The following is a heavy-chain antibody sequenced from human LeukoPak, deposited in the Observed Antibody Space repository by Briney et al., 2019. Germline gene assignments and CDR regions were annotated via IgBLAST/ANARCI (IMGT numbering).Heavy chain of an antibody. CDR1: GYTFSTYP. V-gene: IGHV1-3*01. CDR2: INAGNGNI. Sequence: GASVKVSCKASGYTFSTYPMNWVRQAPGQGLEWMGWINAGNGNIKYSQKFQGRVTIIRDTSASTVYMELSSLRSEDTAVYYCARENSAVTMFVYWGQGTLVTVSS. D-gene: IGHD4-17*01. CDR3: ARENSAVTMFVY. J-gene: IGHJ4*02.